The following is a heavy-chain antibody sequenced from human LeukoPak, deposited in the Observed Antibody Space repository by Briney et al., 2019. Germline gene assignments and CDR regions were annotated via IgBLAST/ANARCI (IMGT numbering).Heavy chain of an antibody. D-gene: IGHD3-9*01. V-gene: IGHV3-64*01. CDR1: GYRFNNYA. Sequence: GGSLRLSCAASGYRFNNYAIHWFRQAPGKGLEYVSGINNNGDSTYYANSVKVRFTISRDNSKNTLFLQMGSLTSEDTAVYYCARDYQTGFTGPGGDFWGQGTLVTVSS. CDR3: ARDYQTGFTGPGGDF. CDR2: INNNGDST. J-gene: IGHJ4*02.